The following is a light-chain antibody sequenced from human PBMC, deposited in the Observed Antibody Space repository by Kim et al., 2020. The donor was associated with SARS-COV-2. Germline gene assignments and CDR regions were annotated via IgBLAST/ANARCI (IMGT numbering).Light chain of an antibody. J-gene: IGLJ2*01. V-gene: IGLV3-1*01. CDR1: KLGDGY. Sequence: SYELTQPPSVSVSPGQTVSITCSGDKLGDGYVCWYQQKPGQSPVLVIYQDTKRPSGIPERFSASNSGNTATLAISGTQAMDEADYYCQAWDSGTVFGGGTQLTVL. CDR2: QDT. CDR3: QAWDSGTV.